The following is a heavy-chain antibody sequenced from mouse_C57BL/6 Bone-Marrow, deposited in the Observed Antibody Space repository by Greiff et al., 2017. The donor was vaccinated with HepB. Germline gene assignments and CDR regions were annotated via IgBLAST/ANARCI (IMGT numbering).Heavy chain of an antibody. CDR1: GYTFTDYY. Sequence: VQLQQSGPELVKPGASVKISCKASGYTFTDYYMNWVKQSHGKSLEWIGDINPNNGGTSYNQKFKGKATLTVDKSSSTAYMELRSLTSEDSAVYYCAREWRFAYWGQGTLVTVSA. CDR2: INPNNGGT. J-gene: IGHJ3*01. D-gene: IGHD1-3*01. CDR3: AREWRFAY. V-gene: IGHV1-26*01.